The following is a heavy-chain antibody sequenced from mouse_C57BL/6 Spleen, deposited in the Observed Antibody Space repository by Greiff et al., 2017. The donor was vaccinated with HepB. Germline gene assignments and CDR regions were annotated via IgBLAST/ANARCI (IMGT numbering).Heavy chain of an antibody. J-gene: IGHJ1*03. D-gene: IGHD1-1*01. V-gene: IGHV1-69*01. Sequence: QVQLQQPGAELVMPGASVKLSCKASGYTFTSYWMHWVKQRPGQGLEWIGEIDPSDSYTNYNQKFKGKSTLAVDKSSSTAYMQLSSLTSEDSAVYYCARPGSFYGSSFGYFDVWGTGTTVTVSS. CDR1: GYTFTSYW. CDR2: IDPSDSYT. CDR3: ARPGSFYGSSFGYFDV.